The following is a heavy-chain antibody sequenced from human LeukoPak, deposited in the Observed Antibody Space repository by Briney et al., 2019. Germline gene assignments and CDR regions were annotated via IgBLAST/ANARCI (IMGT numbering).Heavy chain of an antibody. V-gene: IGHV3-23*01. J-gene: IGHJ5*02. CDR2: ISGRDSTT. Sequence: GGSLRLSCAASGFTFSSYAMSWVRQAPGKGLEWVSGISGRDSTTYYADSVKGRFTISRENFKNTLYLQMNSLRAEDTAVYYCATSGGSYWSWGQGTLVTVSS. CDR3: ATSGGSYWS. D-gene: IGHD1-26*01. CDR1: GFTFSSYA.